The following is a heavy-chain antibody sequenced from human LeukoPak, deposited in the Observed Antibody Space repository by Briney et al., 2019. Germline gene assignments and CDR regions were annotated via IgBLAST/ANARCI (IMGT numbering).Heavy chain of an antibody. CDR1: GYSFTSYW. D-gene: IGHD1-1*01. CDR2: IYPGDSDT. V-gene: IGHV5-51*01. CDR3: ARLRLGFLWNPNDY. J-gene: IGHJ4*02. Sequence: GGSLRLSCKGSGYSFTSYWIGWVRQMPGKGLEWMGIIYPGDSDTRYSPSFQGQVTISADKSISTTYLQWSSLKASDTAMYYCARLRLGFLWNPNDYWGQGTLVTVSS.